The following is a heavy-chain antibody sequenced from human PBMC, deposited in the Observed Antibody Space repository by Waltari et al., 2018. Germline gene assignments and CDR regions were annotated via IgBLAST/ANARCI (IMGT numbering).Heavy chain of an antibody. CDR3: AKGGGPHY. CDR2: IKEDGSEK. D-gene: IGHD1-26*01. J-gene: IGHJ4*02. Sequence: EVRLVESGGGLVQPGGSLRLSCAASGIIFSTYWMSWVRQPPGKGLEWGADIKEDGSEKYYVDSVKGRFTISRDNAKNSVYLQMSNLRVDDTAVYYCAKGGGPHYWGQGTLVTVSS. CDR1: GIIFSTYW. V-gene: IGHV3-7*01.